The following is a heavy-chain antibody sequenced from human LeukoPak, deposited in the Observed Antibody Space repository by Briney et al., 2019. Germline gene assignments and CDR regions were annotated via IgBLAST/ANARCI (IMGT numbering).Heavy chain of an antibody. CDR3: ARVLVVVPAAIRSDAFDI. J-gene: IGHJ3*02. Sequence: PGGSLRLSCTASGFTFGDYAMSWVRQAPGKGLEWVGFIRSKAYGGTTEYAASVKGRFTISRDNAKNSLYLQMNSLRAEDTAVYYCARVLVVVPAAIRSDAFDIWGQGTMVTVSS. V-gene: IGHV3-49*04. D-gene: IGHD2-2*01. CDR2: IRSKAYGGTT. CDR1: GFTFGDYA.